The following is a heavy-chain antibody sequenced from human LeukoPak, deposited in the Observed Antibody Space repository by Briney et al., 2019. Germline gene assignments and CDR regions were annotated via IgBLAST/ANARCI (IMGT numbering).Heavy chain of an antibody. J-gene: IGHJ4*02. Sequence: GRSLRLSCAASGFTFSSYAMHWVRQAPGKGLEWVANINQDGSGEYYVDSVKGRFTISRDNAKNSLFLQMNSLRAEDTAIYYCARAGPYQLPPRPVDYWGQGTLVTVSS. CDR2: INQDGSGE. V-gene: IGHV3-7*01. CDR1: GFTFSSYA. D-gene: IGHD2-2*01. CDR3: ARAGPYQLPPRPVDY.